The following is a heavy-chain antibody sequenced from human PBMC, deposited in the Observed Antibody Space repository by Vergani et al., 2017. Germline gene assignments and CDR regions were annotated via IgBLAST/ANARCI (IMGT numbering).Heavy chain of an antibody. Sequence: EVQLLESGGGLVQPGGSLRLSCAASGFTFSSYAMSWVRQAPGKGLEWVSAISGSGGSTYYADSVKGRFTISRDNSKNTLYLQMNSLRAEDTAVYYCAKRPDIVVVVAASFDYWGQGTLVTVSS. CDR1: GFTFSSYA. CDR3: AKRPDIVVVVAASFDY. V-gene: IGHV3-23*01. J-gene: IGHJ4*02. CDR2: ISGSGGST. D-gene: IGHD2-15*01.